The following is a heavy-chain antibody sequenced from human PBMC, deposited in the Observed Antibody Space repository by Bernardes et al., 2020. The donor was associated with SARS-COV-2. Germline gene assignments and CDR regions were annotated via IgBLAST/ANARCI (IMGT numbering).Heavy chain of an antibody. CDR1: GGAFLGSS. CDR3: ARGSLQFLFTQRYFFDH. Sequence: SETLSLTCAVYGGAFLGSSWTWIRQPPGPGLAWIGELNRSGHTHYNPSLKSRVTISVDTSKNQFSLRLYSVTGADTAVYYCARGSLQFLFTQRYFFDHWGQGTLVTVSS. CDR2: LNRSGHT. V-gene: IGHV4-34*01. D-gene: IGHD3-3*01. J-gene: IGHJ4*02.